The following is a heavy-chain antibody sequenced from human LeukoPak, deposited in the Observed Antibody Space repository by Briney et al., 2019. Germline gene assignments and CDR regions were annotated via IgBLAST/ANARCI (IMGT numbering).Heavy chain of an antibody. CDR2: ISGYNDNT. J-gene: IGHJ6*03. CDR1: GYTFTSYA. Sequence: ASVKVSCKASGYTFTSYAIHWVRQAPGQGLEWMGWISGYNDNTNYAQKLQGRVTMTTDTSTSTAYMELRSLRSDDTAVYYCARVAYYYYMDVWGKGTTVTVSS. CDR3: ARVAYYYYMDV. V-gene: IGHV1-18*01.